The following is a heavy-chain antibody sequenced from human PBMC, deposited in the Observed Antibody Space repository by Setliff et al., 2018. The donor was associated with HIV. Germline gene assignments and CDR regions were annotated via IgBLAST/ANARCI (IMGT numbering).Heavy chain of an antibody. CDR3: ARDPPGSLYTLDY. J-gene: IGHJ4*02. D-gene: IGHD3-10*01. V-gene: IGHV3-7*03. CDR2: INQDGSDK. Sequence: GGSLRLSCVGSRFTFSEYWMSWVRQAPGKGLQWVANINQDGSDKYYVDSVKGRFTISRDNAKNSVYLEMTRLRAEDTAVYYCARDPPGSLYTLDYWGQGSLVTVSS. CDR1: RFTFSEYW.